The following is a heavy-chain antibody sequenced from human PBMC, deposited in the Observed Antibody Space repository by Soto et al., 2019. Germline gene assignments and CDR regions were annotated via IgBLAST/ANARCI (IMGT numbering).Heavy chain of an antibody. CDR1: GNTFTYRY. V-gene: IGHV1-45*02. CDR3: ASGGAGSGPFTWELPDH. D-gene: IGHD1-26*01. Sequence: QMQLVQSGAEVKRTGSTVTVSCKALGNTFTYRYLHWVRQAPGQVLERMGWITRFGDDVYYAQKFEERVTITRDRSINTAYMRMRSLRPEDTAMYYCASGGAGSGPFTWELPDHWGQGTLVTVSS. CDR2: ITRFGDDV. J-gene: IGHJ4*02.